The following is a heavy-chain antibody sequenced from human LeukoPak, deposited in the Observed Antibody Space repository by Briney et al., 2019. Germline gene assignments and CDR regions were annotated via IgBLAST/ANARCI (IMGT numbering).Heavy chain of an antibody. V-gene: IGHV1-69*04. D-gene: IGHD3-22*01. J-gene: IGHJ4*02. CDR1: GGTFSSYA. CDR3: ATISYDGSGYSDY. CDR2: IIPILGIA. Sequence: SVKVSCKASGGTFSSYAISWVRQAPGQGLEWMGRIIPILGIANYAQKFQGRVTITADKSTSTAYMELSSLRSEDTAVYYCATISYDGSGYSDYWGQGTLVTVSS.